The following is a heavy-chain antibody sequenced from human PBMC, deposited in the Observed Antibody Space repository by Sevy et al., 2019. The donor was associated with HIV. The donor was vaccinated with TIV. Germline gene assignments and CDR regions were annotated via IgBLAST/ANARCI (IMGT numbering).Heavy chain of an antibody. V-gene: IGHV3-48*03. CDR2: ISSSGSTI. CDR1: GFTFSSYE. D-gene: IGHD5-18*01. CDR3: ARVGYVDTSMVSAFDI. Sequence: GGSLRLSCAASGFTFSSYEMNWVRQAPGKGLEWVSYISSSGSTIYYADSVKGRFTISRVNAKNSLYLQRNSLRAEDTAIYYCARVGYVDTSMVSAFDIWGQGTMVTVSS. J-gene: IGHJ3*02.